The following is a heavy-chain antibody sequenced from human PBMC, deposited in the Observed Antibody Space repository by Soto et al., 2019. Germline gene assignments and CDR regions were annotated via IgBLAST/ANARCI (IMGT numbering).Heavy chain of an antibody. D-gene: IGHD3-10*01. CDR1: GGTFSSYA. V-gene: IGHV1-69*12. CDR3: APGGNGVYYGSGSHLGWFDP. Sequence: QVQLVQSGAEVKKPGSSVKVSCKASGGTFSSYAISWVRQAPGQGLEWMGGIIPIFGTANYAQKFQGRVTITADESTSTAYMELSSLRSEDTAVYYCAPGGNGVYYGSGSHLGWFDPWGQGTLVTVSS. J-gene: IGHJ5*02. CDR2: IIPIFGTA.